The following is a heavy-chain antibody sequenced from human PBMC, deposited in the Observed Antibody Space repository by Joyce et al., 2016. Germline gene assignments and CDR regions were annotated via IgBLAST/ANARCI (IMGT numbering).Heavy chain of an antibody. V-gene: IGHV1-69*01. CDR1: GGSFNRYT. CDR3: ARGGGAPGTAAQLDY. D-gene: IGHD1-7*01. CDR2: NSPLSGTS. Sequence: QVQLVQSGAEVKKPGSSVKVSCKASGGSFNRYTINWVRQAPGQGLEWMGGNSPLSGTSNYAQKFQDRVTITADGLTSTVYMELFSLRSDDTAVYVCARGGGAPGTAAQLDYWGQGTLVIVSS. J-gene: IGHJ4*02.